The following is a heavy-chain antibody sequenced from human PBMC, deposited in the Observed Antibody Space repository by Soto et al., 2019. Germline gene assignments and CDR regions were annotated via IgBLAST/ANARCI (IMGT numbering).Heavy chain of an antibody. Sequence: QITLQESGPPLVKPTQTLTLTCTFSGFSLSTNKEAVGWIRQSPGKALEWLAHIYWDDEKKYSPSLTSRLTINRDTSKSQVVLTLTNTDPRDAATYYCAHRRLTANYWYFVLWGRGTLVTVSS. D-gene: IGHD2-21*02. J-gene: IGHJ2*01. CDR2: IYWDDEK. CDR3: AHRRLTANYWYFVL. CDR1: GFSLSTNKEA. V-gene: IGHV2-5*02.